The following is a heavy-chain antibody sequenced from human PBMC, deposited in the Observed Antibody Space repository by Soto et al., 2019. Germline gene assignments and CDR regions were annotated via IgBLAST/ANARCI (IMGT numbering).Heavy chain of an antibody. J-gene: IGHJ4*02. CDR1: GFSVTNNY. D-gene: IGHD2-2*01. CDR3: ARGRGSTGYLGREHYFDY. V-gene: IGHV3-66*01. Sequence: EVQVVESGGGLGQPGGSLRLSCAASGFSVTNNYMIWVRQAPGTGLVWVSIIDIGGNTYYADSVKDRFTISRDNSRNTLYLHMDSLRAEDTALYYCARGRGSTGYLGREHYFDYWGQGTLVTVSP. CDR2: IDIGGNT.